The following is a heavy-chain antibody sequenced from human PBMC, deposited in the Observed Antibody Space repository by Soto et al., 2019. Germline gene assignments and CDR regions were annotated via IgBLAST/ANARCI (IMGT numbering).Heavy chain of an antibody. Sequence: GGSLRLSCAASGFTFSDYYMSWIRQAPGKGLEWVSYISSSGSTIYYADSVKGRFTISRDNSKNTLYLQMNSLRAEDTAVYYCAKKGFTIFGVVTRRGDWFDPWGQGTLVTVSS. CDR1: GFTFSDYY. CDR2: ISSSGSTI. D-gene: IGHD3-3*01. CDR3: AKKGFTIFGVVTRRGDWFDP. V-gene: IGHV3-11*01. J-gene: IGHJ5*02.